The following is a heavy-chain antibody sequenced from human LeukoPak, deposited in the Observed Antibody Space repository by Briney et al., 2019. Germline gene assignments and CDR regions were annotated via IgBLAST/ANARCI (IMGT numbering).Heavy chain of an antibody. J-gene: IGHJ6*03. D-gene: IGHD2-15*01. Sequence: PSETLSLTCTVSGGSISSSSYYWGWIRQPPGKGLEWIGSIYYSGSTYYNPSLKSRVTISVDTSKNQFSLKLSSVTAADTAVYYCARVPAAIYYYYYMGVWGKGTTVTVSS. CDR3: ARVPAAIYYYYYMGV. CDR2: IYYSGST. CDR1: GGSISSSSYY. V-gene: IGHV4-39*01.